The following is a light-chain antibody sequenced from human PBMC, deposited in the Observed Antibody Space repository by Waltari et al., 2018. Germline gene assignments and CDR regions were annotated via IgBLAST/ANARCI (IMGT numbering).Light chain of an antibody. V-gene: IGLV1-47*01. J-gene: IGLJ3*02. CDR1: SSNIGSKF. Sequence: QSVPTQPPSASGTPGQRVSISCSGSSSNIGSKFVSWYQQLPGSAPKLLIIRNTQRPSGVPARLSASQSGTSSSLAISALRSADEGYYYCASWDDSLSHWVCGGGTKVTVL. CDR3: ASWDDSLSHWV. CDR2: RNT.